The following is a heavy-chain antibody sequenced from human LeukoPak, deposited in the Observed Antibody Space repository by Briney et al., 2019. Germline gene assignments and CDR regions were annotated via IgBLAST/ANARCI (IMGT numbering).Heavy chain of an antibody. V-gene: IGHV4-39*01. Sequence: SETLSLTCTVSGGSLSDGSYFWARTRQPPGKALEWTGTIYYDGSTYYHPSVKSRVSISVDTSKNQFSLWLISVTAADTALYYCARQGASALRNFDPWGQGILVTVSS. CDR2: IYYDGST. J-gene: IGHJ5*02. D-gene: IGHD3-16*01. CDR3: ARQGASALRNFDP. CDR1: GGSLSDGSYF.